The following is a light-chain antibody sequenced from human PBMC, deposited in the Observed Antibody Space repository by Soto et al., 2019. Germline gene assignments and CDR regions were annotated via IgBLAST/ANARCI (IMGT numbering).Light chain of an antibody. CDR1: SSDVGGYDF. V-gene: IGLV2-14*01. J-gene: IGLJ1*01. CDR3: CSYTSSHTRV. Sequence: QSVLTQPASVSGSPGQSITISCTGTSSDVGGYDFVSWYQHHPGKAPKLIIYDVNNRPSGLSNRFSGSKSGNTASLTISGLQTEDEADYYCCSYTSSHTRVFGTGTKV. CDR2: DVN.